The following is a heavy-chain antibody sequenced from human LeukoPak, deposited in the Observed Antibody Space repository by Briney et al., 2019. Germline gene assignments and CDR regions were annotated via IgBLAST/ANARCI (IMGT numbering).Heavy chain of an antibody. CDR2: ISSSSSYI. J-gene: IGHJ4*02. D-gene: IGHD4-23*01. CDR3: ARGISGLRWQPFDY. Sequence: GGSLSLSCAASGFTFSSYSMNWVRQAPGKGLEWVSSISSSSSYIYYADSVKGRFTISRDNAKNSLYLQMNSLRAEDTAVYYCARGISGLRWQPFDYWGQGTLVTVSS. CDR1: GFTFSSYS. V-gene: IGHV3-21*01.